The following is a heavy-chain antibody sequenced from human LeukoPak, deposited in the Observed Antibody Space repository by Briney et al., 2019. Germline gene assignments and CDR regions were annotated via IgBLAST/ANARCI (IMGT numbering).Heavy chain of an antibody. V-gene: IGHV3-23*01. J-gene: IGHJ4*02. CDR1: GSTFSSYA. CDR2: ISGSGGST. Sequence: PGGSLRLSCAASGSTFSSYAMSWVRQAPGMGLEWVSAISGSGGSTYYADSVKGRFTISRDNSKNTLYLQMNGLRAEDTAVYYCATFDSSGYYPNYYFDYWGQGTLVTVSS. CDR3: ATFDSSGYYPNYYFDY. D-gene: IGHD3-22*01.